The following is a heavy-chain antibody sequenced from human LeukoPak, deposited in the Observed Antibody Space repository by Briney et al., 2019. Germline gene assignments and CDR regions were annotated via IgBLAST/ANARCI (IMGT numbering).Heavy chain of an antibody. CDR2: FDPEDGEA. D-gene: IGHD2-21*01. Sequence: GASVKVSCKVSGYTLTELSMHWVRQAPGKGLEWMGGFDPEDGEAIYAQKFQGRVTMTEDTSTDTAYMELSSLRSEDTAVYYCATGWPYGGDSGRGMYWGQGTLVTVSS. V-gene: IGHV1-24*01. CDR1: GYTLTELS. CDR3: ATGWPYGGDSGRGMY. J-gene: IGHJ4*02.